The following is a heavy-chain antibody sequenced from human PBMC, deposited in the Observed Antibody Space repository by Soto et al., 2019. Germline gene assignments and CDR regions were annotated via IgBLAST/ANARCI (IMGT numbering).Heavy chain of an antibody. CDR2: INPSGGST. J-gene: IGHJ5*02. CDR1: GYTFTSYY. V-gene: IGHV1-46*01. CDR3: ARDWRYGSVSYAQFGP. Sequence: ASVKVSCKASGYTFTSYYMHWVRQAPGQGLEWMGIINPSGGSTSYAQKFQGRVTMTRDTSTSTVYMELSSLRSEDTAVYYCARDWRYGSVSYAQFGPWGQGTPVTFSS. D-gene: IGHD3-10*01.